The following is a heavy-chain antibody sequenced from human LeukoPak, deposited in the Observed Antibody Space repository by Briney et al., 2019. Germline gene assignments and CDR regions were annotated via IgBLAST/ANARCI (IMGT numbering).Heavy chain of an antibody. CDR1: GYTFTSYY. CDR2: INPSGGST. D-gene: IGHD3-22*01. CDR3: ARSSTMIVAYDY. J-gene: IGHJ4*02. V-gene: IGHV1-46*01. Sequence: ASVKVSCKASGYTFTSYYMHWVRQAPGQGLEWMGIINPSGGSTSYAQKFQGRVTITRDMSTSTVYMELSSLRSEDTAVYYCARSSTMIVAYDYWGQGTLVAVSS.